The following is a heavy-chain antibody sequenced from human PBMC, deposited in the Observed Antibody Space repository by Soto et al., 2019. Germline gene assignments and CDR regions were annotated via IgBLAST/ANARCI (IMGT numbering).Heavy chain of an antibody. Sequence: GASVKVSCKASGGTFSSYAISWARQAPGQGLEWMGGIIPIFGTANYAQKFQGRVTITADESTSTAYMELSSLRSEDTAVYYCARDQAGAWFGELSRGGMDVWGQGTTVTVSS. J-gene: IGHJ6*02. CDR1: GGTFSSYA. V-gene: IGHV1-69*13. D-gene: IGHD3-10*01. CDR2: IIPIFGTA. CDR3: ARDQAGAWFGELSRGGMDV.